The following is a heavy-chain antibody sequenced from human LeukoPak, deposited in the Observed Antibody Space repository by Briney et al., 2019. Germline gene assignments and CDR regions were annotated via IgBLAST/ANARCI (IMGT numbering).Heavy chain of an antibody. CDR3: AKRLLYCSSTSCQDDAFDI. CDR1: GFTFSSYA. V-gene: IGHV3-23*01. J-gene: IGHJ3*02. D-gene: IGHD2-2*01. CDR2: ISGSGGST. Sequence: GGSLRHSCAASGFTFSSYAMSWVRQAPGKGLEWVSAISGSGGSTYYADSVKGRFTISRDNSKNTLYLQMNSLRAEDTAVYYCAKRLLYCSSTSCQDDAFDIWGQGTMVTVSS.